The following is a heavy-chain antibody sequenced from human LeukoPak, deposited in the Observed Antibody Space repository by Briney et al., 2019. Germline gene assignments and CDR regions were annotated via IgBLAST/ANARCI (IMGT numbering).Heavy chain of an antibody. CDR1: GFTFSSFG. J-gene: IGHJ2*01. CDR3: ARGQYDYGDPLYWYFDL. Sequence: GGSLRLSCAASGFTFSSFGMNWVRQAPGKGLEWVSHISSSSSTIYYADSVKGRFTVSRDNAKNSLFLQMNSLRAEDTAVFYCARGQYDYGDPLYWYFDLWGRGTLLTVSS. D-gene: IGHD4-17*01. CDR2: ISSSSSTI. V-gene: IGHV3-48*04.